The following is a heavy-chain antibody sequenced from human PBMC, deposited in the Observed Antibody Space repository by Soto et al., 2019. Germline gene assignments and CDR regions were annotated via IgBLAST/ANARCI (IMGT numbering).Heavy chain of an antibody. Sequence: SVTMSLTRTVSGGSISSGGYYWSWIRQHPGKGLEWIGYIYYSGSTYYNPSLKSRVTISVDTSKNQFSLKLSSVTAADTAVYYCARDPYYGSKDDAFDIWGQGTMVTVSS. D-gene: IGHD3-22*01. V-gene: IGHV4-31*03. J-gene: IGHJ3*02. CDR1: GGSISSGGYY. CDR2: IYYSGST. CDR3: ARDPYYGSKDDAFDI.